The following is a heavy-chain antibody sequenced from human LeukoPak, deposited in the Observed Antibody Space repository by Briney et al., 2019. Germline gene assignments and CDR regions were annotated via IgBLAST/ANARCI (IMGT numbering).Heavy chain of an antibody. J-gene: IGHJ1*01. CDR3: NRWHIAGVSYSNV. D-gene: IGHD2-15*01. CDR2: IRSKDGTT. CDR1: GFTFGDCS. V-gene: IGHV3-49*04. Sequence: GGSLRLSCTASGFTFGDCSMSWVRQAPGKGLEWVGFIRSKDGTTEYAASVRGRFSISRDDSKRIAHLQMNSLRTEDTAVYYCNRWHIAGVSYSNVWGQGTLVTVSS.